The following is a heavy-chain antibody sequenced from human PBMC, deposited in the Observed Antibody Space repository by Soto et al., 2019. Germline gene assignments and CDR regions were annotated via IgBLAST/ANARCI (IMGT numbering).Heavy chain of an antibody. D-gene: IGHD5-12*01. J-gene: IGHJ4*02. CDR1: AXTFSTYP. CDR2: INSNGDNT. Sequence: RLSCSTCAXTFSTYPKHWVRQAPGKGLEYVSTINSNGDNTYYADSVRGRLTISRDNSKSTLFLQMSSLRVEDTAVYYCVKPIVAGAFEYWVQGTLVTVS. V-gene: IGHV3-64D*06. CDR3: VKPIVAGAFEY.